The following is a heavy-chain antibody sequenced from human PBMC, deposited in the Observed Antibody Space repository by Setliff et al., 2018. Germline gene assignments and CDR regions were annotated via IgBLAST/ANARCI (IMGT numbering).Heavy chain of an antibody. J-gene: IGHJ4*02. CDR3: AGRPQNTPMGPCDY. Sequence: SETLSLTCTVSGDSISSRRNYWGWFRQPAGKELEWIGQIYTSWSTNYNPSLKSRVTISPDTSKNQFSLMLTSVTAADTAIYYCAGRPQNTPMGPCDYWGQGTLVTVSS. V-gene: IGHV4-61*09. CDR1: GDSISSRRNY. D-gene: IGHD5-18*01. CDR2: IYTSWST.